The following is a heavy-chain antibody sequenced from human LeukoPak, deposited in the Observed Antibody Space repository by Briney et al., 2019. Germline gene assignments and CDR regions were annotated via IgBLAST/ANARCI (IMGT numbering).Heavy chain of an antibody. CDR3: AKDYDSSGWYLYYFDY. CDR2: ISGSGGST. V-gene: IGHV3-23*01. Sequence: PGGSLRLSCAASGFTFSSYAMSWVRQAPGKGLEWVPAISGSGGSTYYADSVKGRFTISRDNSKNTLYLQMNSLRAEDTAVYYCAKDYDSSGWYLYYFDYWGQGTLVTVSS. J-gene: IGHJ4*02. D-gene: IGHD6-19*01. CDR1: GFTFSSYA.